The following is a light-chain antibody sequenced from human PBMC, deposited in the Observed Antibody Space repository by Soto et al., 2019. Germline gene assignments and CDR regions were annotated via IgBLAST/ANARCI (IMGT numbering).Light chain of an antibody. CDR3: QHYNSYSEA. J-gene: IGKJ1*01. Sequence: DIQMTQSPSTLSGSVGDRVTIPCPASQTISGWLAWYQQKPGKAPKLLIYKASTLKSGVPSRFSGSGSGTEFTLTISSLQPDDFATYYCQHYNSYSEAFGQGTKVDIK. V-gene: IGKV1-5*03. CDR2: KAS. CDR1: QTISGW.